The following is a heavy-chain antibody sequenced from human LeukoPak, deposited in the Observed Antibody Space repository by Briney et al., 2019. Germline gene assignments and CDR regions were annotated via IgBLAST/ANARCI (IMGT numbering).Heavy chain of an antibody. J-gene: IGHJ4*02. Sequence: PGGSLRLSCAASGFTFSSYAMHWVRQAPGKGLEWVAVISYDGSNKYYADSVKGRFTISRDSSKNTLYLQMNSLRAEDTAVYYCARDGPHRRIAYGSGSCFDYWGQGTLVTVSS. V-gene: IGHV3-30-3*01. D-gene: IGHD3-10*01. CDR1: GFTFSSYA. CDR3: ARDGPHRRIAYGSGSCFDY. CDR2: ISYDGSNK.